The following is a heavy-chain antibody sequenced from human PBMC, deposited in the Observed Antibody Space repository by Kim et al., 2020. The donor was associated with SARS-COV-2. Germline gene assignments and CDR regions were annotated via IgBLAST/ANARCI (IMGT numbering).Heavy chain of an antibody. CDR3: ARDGESGRGWFDP. D-gene: IGHD3-10*01. V-gene: IGHV4-59*01. J-gene: IGHJ5*02. Sequence: YNPSLKRRVTISVDTSKNQFSLKLSSVTAADTAVYYCARDGESGRGWFDPWGQGTLVTVSS.